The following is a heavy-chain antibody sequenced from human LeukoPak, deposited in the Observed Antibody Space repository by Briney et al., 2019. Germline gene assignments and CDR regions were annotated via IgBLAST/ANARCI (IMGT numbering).Heavy chain of an antibody. CDR3: TRGYSGVSVYAFDV. Sequence: PGGSLRLSCAASGYSLSDHYIDWVRQAPGKGLEWVGRSGNKADSYTAECAASVKGRFTISGDDSKNSLYLQMNTLTTEDTAVYHCTRGYSGVSVYAFDVWGQGTMVTVSS. J-gene: IGHJ3*01. CDR2: SGNKADSYTA. CDR1: GYSLSDHY. D-gene: IGHD1-26*01. V-gene: IGHV3-72*01.